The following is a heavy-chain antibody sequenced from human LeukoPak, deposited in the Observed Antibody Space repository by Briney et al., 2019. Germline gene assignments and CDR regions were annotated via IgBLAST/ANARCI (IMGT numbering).Heavy chain of an antibody. CDR2: FDPEDGET. J-gene: IGHJ5*02. V-gene: IGHV1-24*01. Sequence: ASVKVSCKVSGYTLTELSMHWVRQAPGKGLEWMGGFDPEDGETIYAQKFQGRVTMTEDTSTDTAYMELSSLRSEDTAVYYCATVRTIFGVPGGENWFDPWGQGTQVTVSS. CDR3: ATVRTIFGVPGGENWFDP. D-gene: IGHD3-3*01. CDR1: GYTLTELS.